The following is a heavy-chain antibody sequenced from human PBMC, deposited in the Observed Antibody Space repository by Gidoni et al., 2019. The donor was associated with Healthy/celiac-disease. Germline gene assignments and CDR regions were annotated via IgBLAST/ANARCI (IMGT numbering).Heavy chain of an antibody. J-gene: IGHJ4*02. Sequence: EVQLVESGGGLVQPGRSLRLSCAASGFTFNDYAMHWVRQAPGKGLEWVSGISWNSGSIGYADSVKGRFTISRDNAKNSLYLQMNSLRAEDTAVYYCAKCLEPVGEIDYWGQGTLVTVSS. D-gene: IGHD2-21*01. CDR2: ISWNSGSI. CDR3: AKCLEPVGEIDY. CDR1: GFTFNDYA. V-gene: IGHV3-9*01.